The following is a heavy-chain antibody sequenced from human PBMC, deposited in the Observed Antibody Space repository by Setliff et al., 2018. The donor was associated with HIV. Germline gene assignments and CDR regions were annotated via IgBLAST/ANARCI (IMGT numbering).Heavy chain of an antibody. V-gene: IGHV3-74*03. CDR3: VRVAGFSSSWFGY. D-gene: IGHD6-13*01. J-gene: IGHJ5*01. Sequence: HPGGSLRLSCAASGFTFSYYWMHWVRQAPGKGLEWVARINSDGSTVEHAGAVKGRLTIPRDNARNTLYLEMNSLRVEDAAMYYCVRVAGFSSSWFGYWGQGTLVTVSS. CDR2: INSDGSTV. CDR1: GFTFSYYW.